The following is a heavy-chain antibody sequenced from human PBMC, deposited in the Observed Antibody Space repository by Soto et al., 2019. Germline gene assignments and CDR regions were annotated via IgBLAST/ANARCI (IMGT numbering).Heavy chain of an antibody. J-gene: IGHJ4*02. D-gene: IGHD1-1*01. Sequence: SETLSLTCNVSGFAISRGNYWSWVRQPPGKGLEWIGSIYPSVSSYHNPSLESRLTLSIDTSKNQFTLKLASVTAADTALYYCAREKVGTTFFDNWGQGTQVTVSS. V-gene: IGHV4-38-2*02. CDR3: AREKVGTTFFDN. CDR2: IYPSVSS. CDR1: GFAISRGNY.